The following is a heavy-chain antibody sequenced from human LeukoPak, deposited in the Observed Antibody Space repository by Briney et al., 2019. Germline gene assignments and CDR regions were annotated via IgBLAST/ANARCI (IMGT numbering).Heavy chain of an antibody. Sequence: SQTLSLTCTVSGGSISSGSYYWSWIRQPTGKGLEWIGRIYSSRSTNYNPSLKSRVTISVDTAKNQFSLKLSSVPAADTAVYYCAREYYYDSSGHRGDYYYYMDVWGKGTTVTVSS. CDR1: GGSISSGSYY. V-gene: IGHV4-61*02. J-gene: IGHJ6*03. CDR3: AREYYYDSSGHRGDYYYYMDV. CDR2: IYSSRST. D-gene: IGHD3-22*01.